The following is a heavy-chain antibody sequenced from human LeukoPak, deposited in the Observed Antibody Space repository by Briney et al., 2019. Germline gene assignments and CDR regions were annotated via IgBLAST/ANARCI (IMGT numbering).Heavy chain of an antibody. J-gene: IGHJ5*02. CDR3: ARHHDSSLNPFDP. V-gene: IGHV5-51*01. D-gene: IGHD3-22*01. CDR2: IYPGDSDT. CDR1: GYSFTSYW. Sequence: KCGESLQISCQGSGYSFTSYWIGWVRQMPGKGLEWMGIIYPGDSDTRYSPSFQGQVTISADKSISTAYLQWSSLKASDTAMYYCARHHDSSLNPFDPWGQGTLVTVSS.